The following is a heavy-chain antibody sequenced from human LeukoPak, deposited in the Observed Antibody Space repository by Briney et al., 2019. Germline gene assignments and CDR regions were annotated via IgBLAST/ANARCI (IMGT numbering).Heavy chain of an antibody. J-gene: IGHJ6*03. CDR2: IFHSQTT. CDR1: GYSISGLYY. CDR3: ARGRVSSSSWYSTYYYYFYMDV. V-gene: IGHV4-38-2*02. Sequence: SETLSLTCTVSGYSISGLYYWAWIRQPPGRGLEWIGNIFHSQTTYYNPSLQSRVTISVDTSKNQFSLELSSVTAADTAVYFCARGRVSSSSWYSTYYYYFYMDVWGKGTTVTVSS. D-gene: IGHD6-13*01.